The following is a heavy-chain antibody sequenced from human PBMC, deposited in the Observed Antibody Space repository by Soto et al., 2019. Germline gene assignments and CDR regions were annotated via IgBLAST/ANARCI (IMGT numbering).Heavy chain of an antibody. CDR3: AKQGSQTISGGYLSS. CDR2: ILFDGNKK. D-gene: IGHD1-26*01. V-gene: IGHV3-30*18. Sequence: QVQLVESGGGVVRPGRSLRLSCSASGFIFSDYAMHWVRQAPGKGMERVAVILFDGNKKYYADSVTGRFTISRDNSKNTLYLQMNSLRAEDTAVYYGAKQGSQTISGGYLSSWGQGSMVTVSS. J-gene: IGHJ5*02. CDR1: GFIFSDYA.